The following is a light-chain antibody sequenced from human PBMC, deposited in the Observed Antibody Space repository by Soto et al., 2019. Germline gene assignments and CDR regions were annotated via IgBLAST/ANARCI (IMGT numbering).Light chain of an antibody. CDR1: QTVSSY. J-gene: IGKJ5*01. CDR3: QQRSNWPPVT. Sequence: EIVLSQSPASLSLSPGERATLSCTASQTVSSYLAWYQQKPGQARRLLIYDASSRATGIPARFSGSGSGTDFTLTICSLEPEDFAVYYCQQRSNWPPVTFGQGTRLEI. V-gene: IGKV3-11*01. CDR2: DAS.